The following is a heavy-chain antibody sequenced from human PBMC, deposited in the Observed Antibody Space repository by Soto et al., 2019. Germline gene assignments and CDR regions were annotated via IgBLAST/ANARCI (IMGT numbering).Heavy chain of an antibody. Sequence: ASVKVSCKASGYTFTDYGISWVRQAPGQGLEWMGWISTHNGDTKYARNLQGRLIMTTDTSTTTAYMELTSLRSDDTAVYYCAREYCISTSCYGSDFWG. CDR1: GYTFTDYG. CDR3: AREYCISTSCYGSDF. V-gene: IGHV1-18*01. D-gene: IGHD2-2*01. J-gene: IGHJ6*01. CDR2: ISTHNGDT.